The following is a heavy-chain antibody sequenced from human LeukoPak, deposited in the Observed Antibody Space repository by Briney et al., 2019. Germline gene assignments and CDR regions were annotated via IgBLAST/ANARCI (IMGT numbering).Heavy chain of an antibody. Sequence: HVASVKVSCKASGYTFTGYYMHWVRQAPGQGLEWMGWINPNSGGTNYAQKFQGRVTMTRDTSISTAYMELSRLRSDDTAVYYCARAGILTGYYRPADYWGQGTLVTVSS. J-gene: IGHJ4*02. CDR3: ARAGILTGYYRPADY. CDR2: INPNSGGT. CDR1: GYTFTGYY. V-gene: IGHV1-2*02. D-gene: IGHD3-9*01.